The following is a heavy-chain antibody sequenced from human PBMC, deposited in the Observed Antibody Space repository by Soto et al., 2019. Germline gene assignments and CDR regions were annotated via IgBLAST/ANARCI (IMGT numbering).Heavy chain of an antibody. CDR3: ARHLARSLTGLALSGSPNWFDP. V-gene: IGHV4-39*01. CDR2: IYYSGST. J-gene: IGHJ5*02. CDR1: GGSISSSSYY. Sequence: QLQLQESGPGLVKPSETLSLTCTVSGGSISSSSYYWGWIRQPPGKGLEWIGSIYYSGSTYYNPSLKSRVTISVDTSKNQFSLKLSSVTAADTAVYYCARHLARSLTGLALSGSPNWFDPWGQGTLVTVSS. D-gene: IGHD3-9*01.